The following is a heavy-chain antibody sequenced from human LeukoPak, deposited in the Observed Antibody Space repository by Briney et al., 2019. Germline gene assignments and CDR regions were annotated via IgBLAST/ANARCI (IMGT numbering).Heavy chain of an antibody. CDR3: AKANPPKYCSGGSCNGAFDY. CDR2: INTNTGNP. J-gene: IGHJ4*02. D-gene: IGHD2-15*01. Sequence: ASVKVSCKASGYTFTGYYMHWVRQAPGQGLEWMGWINTNTGNPTYAQGFTGRFVFSLDTSVSTAYLQISSLKAEDTAVYYCAKANPPKYCSGGSCNGAFDYWGQGTLVTVSS. CDR1: GYTFTGYY. V-gene: IGHV7-4-1*02.